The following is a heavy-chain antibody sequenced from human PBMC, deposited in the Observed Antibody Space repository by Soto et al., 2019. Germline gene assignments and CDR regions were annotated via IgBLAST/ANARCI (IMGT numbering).Heavy chain of an antibody. CDR3: AKDNCISTSCYRLYNWFDP. D-gene: IGHD2-2*01. CDR1: GFTFSSYG. CDR2: ISYGGSNK. Sequence: SLRLSCAASGFTFSSYGMHWVRQAPGKGLEWVAVISYGGSNKYYADSVKGRFTISRDNSKNTLYLQMNNLRAEDTAEYYCAKDNCISTSCYRLYNWFDPWGQGTVVIVSS. J-gene: IGHJ5*02. V-gene: IGHV3-30*18.